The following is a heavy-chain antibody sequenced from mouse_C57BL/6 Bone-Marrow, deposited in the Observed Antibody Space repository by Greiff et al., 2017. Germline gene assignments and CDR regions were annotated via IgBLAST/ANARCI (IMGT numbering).Heavy chain of an antibody. D-gene: IGHD2-4*01. CDR2: IDPNSGGT. J-gene: IGHJ3*01. CDR1: GYTFTSYW. CDR3: TRDDYVVAWFAY. V-gene: IGHV1-62-3*01. Sequence: VQLQQPGAELVKPGASVKMSCKASGYTFTSYWMNWVKQRPGRGLEWIGRIDPNSGGTKYNEKFKSKATLTVDTSSSTAYMQLSSLTSEDSAVYYCTRDDYVVAWFAYWGQGTLVTVSA.